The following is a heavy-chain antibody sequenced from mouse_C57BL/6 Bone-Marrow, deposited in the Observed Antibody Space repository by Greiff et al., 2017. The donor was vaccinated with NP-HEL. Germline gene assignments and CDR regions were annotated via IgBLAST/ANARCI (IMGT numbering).Heavy chain of an antibody. D-gene: IGHD2-2*01. CDR2: IYPGSGST. CDR3: ARSTMVTTEAYFDY. J-gene: IGHJ2*01. Sequence: VQLQQPGAELVKPGASVKMSCKASGYTFTSYWITWVKQRPGQGLEWIGDIYPGSGSTNYNEKFKSKATLTVDTSSSTAYMQLSSLTSEDSAVYYCARSTMVTTEAYFDYWGQGTTLTVSS. V-gene: IGHV1-55*01. CDR1: GYTFTSYW.